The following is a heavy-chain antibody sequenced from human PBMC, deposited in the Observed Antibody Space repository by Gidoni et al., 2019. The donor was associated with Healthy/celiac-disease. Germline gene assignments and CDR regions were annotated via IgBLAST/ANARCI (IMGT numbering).Heavy chain of an antibody. CDR2: ISGSGGST. Sequence: EVQLLESGGGLVQPGGSLRLSCAASGFTFISYAMSWVRQAPGKGREWVSAISGSGGSTYYADSVKGRFTISRDNSKNTLYLQMNSLRAEDTAVYYCAKDQGYSSGWHIPGDFDYWGQGTLVTVSS. CDR1: GFTFISYA. CDR3: AKDQGYSSGWHIPGDFDY. V-gene: IGHV3-23*01. D-gene: IGHD6-19*01. J-gene: IGHJ4*02.